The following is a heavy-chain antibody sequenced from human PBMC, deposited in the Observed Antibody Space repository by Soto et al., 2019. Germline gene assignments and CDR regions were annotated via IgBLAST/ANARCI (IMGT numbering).Heavy chain of an antibody. Sequence: TLSLTCTVSGGSISSGGYYWGWIRQHPGKGLEWIGYIYYSGSTYYNPSLKSRVTISVDTSKNQFSLKLSSVTAADTAVYYCARDSGDTTDYYYYYGLDVWGQWTTVTVS. CDR1: GGSISSGGYY. V-gene: IGHV4-31*03. CDR2: IYYSGST. J-gene: IGHJ6*02. D-gene: IGHD2-21*01. CDR3: ARDSGDTTDYYYYYGLDV.